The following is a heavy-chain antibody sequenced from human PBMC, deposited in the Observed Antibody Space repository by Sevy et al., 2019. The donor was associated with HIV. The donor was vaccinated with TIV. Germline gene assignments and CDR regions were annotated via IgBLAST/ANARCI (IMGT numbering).Heavy chain of an antibody. J-gene: IGHJ4*02. Sequence: SETLSLTCAVSGGSLSSGAYSWSWIRQPPVKGLEWIGCLYHSGSTYYNPSLKSRVTISVDRSKNQFSLKLSSVTAADTDVYYCARVSGNSEWGYYFDSWGQGTLVTVSS. CDR1: GGSLSSGAYS. D-gene: IGHD2-15*01. CDR3: ARVSGNSEWGYYFDS. V-gene: IGHV4-30-2*01. CDR2: LYHSGST.